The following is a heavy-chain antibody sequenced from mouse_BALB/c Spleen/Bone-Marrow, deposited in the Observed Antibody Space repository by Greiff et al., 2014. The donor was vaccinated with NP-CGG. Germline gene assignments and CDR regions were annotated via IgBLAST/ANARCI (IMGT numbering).Heavy chain of an antibody. J-gene: IGHJ4*01. CDR3: ASNWDYAMDY. V-gene: IGHV2-4-1*01. CDR1: GFSLTSYG. Sequence: VQLQQSGPGLVQPSQSLSITCTVSGFSLTSYGLHWVRQSPGKGLEWLGVIWRGGSTDYNAAFISRLSISKDNSKSQVFFKMNSLQADDTAIYYCASNWDYAMDYWGQGTSVTVSS. D-gene: IGHD4-1*01. CDR2: IWRGGST.